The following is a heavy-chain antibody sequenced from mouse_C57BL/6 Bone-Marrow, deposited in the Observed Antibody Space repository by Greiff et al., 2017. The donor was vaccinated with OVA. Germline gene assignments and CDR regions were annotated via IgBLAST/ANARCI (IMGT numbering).Heavy chain of an antibody. Sequence: VQLQQSVAELVRLGASVKLSCTASGFNIKNTYMHWVKQRPEQGLEWIGRIDPANGNTKYAPKFQGKATITADTSSNTAYLQLSSLTSEDTAIYYCAPYYYGSSHPWYAMDYWGQGTSVTVSS. D-gene: IGHD1-1*01. V-gene: IGHV14-3*01. CDR1: GFNIKNTY. CDR2: IDPANGNT. CDR3: APYYYGSSHPWYAMDY. J-gene: IGHJ4*01.